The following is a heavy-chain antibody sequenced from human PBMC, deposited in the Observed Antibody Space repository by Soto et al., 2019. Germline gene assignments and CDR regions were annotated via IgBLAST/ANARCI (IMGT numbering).Heavy chain of an antibody. Sequence: PSETLSLTCTVSGGSISSYYWSWIRQPPGKGLEWIGYIYYSGSTNYNPSLKSRVTISVDTSKNQLSLKLSSVTAADTAVYYCARGGYSSSWYDYYYGMDVWGQGTTVTAP. V-gene: IGHV4-59*01. CDR3: ARGGYSSSWYDYYYGMDV. D-gene: IGHD6-13*01. CDR1: GGSISSYY. CDR2: IYYSGST. J-gene: IGHJ6*02.